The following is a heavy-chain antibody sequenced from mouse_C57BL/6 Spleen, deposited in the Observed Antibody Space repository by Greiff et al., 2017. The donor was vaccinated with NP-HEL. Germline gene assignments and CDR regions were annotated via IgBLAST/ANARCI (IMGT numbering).Heavy chain of an antibody. J-gene: IGHJ2*01. D-gene: IGHD6-5*01. V-gene: IGHV1-81*01. CDR2: IYPRSGNT. Sequence: VQLQQSGAELARPGASVKLSCKASGYTFTSYGISWVKQRTGQGLEWIGEIYPRSGNTYYNEKFKGKATLTADKSSSTAYMELRSLTSEDSAVYFGARSGAYDPFDYWGQGTTLTVSS. CDR1: GYTFTSYG. CDR3: ARSGAYDPFDY.